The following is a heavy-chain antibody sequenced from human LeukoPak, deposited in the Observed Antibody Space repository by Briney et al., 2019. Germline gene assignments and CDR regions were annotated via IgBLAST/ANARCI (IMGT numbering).Heavy chain of an antibody. CDR3: ARIGSEWLLRRNRYYFDY. J-gene: IGHJ4*02. Sequence: SETLSLTCAVYGGSFSDYYWSWIRQPPGKGLEWIGEINHSGSTNYNPSLKSRVTISVDTSRNQFSLKLSSVTAADTAVYYCARIGSEWLLRRNRYYFDYWGQGTLVTVSS. CDR1: GGSFSDYY. D-gene: IGHD3-3*01. CDR2: INHSGST. V-gene: IGHV4-34*01.